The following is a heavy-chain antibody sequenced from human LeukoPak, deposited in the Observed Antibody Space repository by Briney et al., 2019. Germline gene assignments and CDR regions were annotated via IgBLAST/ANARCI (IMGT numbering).Heavy chain of an antibody. CDR3: ARFRPKWYSSRWSWINYAFDI. CDR2: IYHSGST. J-gene: IGHJ3*02. V-gene: IGHV4-4*02. CDR1: GGPISSSNW. D-gene: IGHD6-13*01. Sequence: PSGTLSLTCAVAGGPISSSNWWSWVRQPPGKGLEWIGEIYHSGSTNYNPSLKSRVTISVDKSKNQFSLKLSSVAAADTAVYYCARFRPKWYSSRWSWINYAFDIWGQGTMVTVSS.